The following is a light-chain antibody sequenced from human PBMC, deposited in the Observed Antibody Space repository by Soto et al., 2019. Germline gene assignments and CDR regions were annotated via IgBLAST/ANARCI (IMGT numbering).Light chain of an antibody. CDR2: GAS. CDR3: QQYGTSPIT. J-gene: IGKJ5*01. V-gene: IGKV3-20*01. CDR1: QSVSSDY. Sequence: EIVLTQSPGTLSLSPGERATLSCRASQSVSSDYLAWYQQKPGQAPNLLIYGASNRATGIPDRFSGSGSGTDFTLTISRLEPADFAVYYCQQYGTSPITFGQGTRLEIK.